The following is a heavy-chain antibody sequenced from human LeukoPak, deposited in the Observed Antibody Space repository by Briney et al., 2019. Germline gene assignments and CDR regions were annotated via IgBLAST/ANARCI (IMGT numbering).Heavy chain of an antibody. V-gene: IGHV3-23*01. D-gene: IGHD3-10*01. J-gene: IGHJ4*02. Sequence: PGGSLRLSCVASGFTFSSSAMSWVRQPPGKGLAWVSTISGSGGGTYYADSVKGRFTISRDNSKNTLYLQMNSLRAEDTAVFYCGKLFYSSGMYHFDYWGQGTLVTVSS. CDR3: GKLFYSSGMYHFDY. CDR1: GFTFSSSA. CDR2: ISGSGGGT.